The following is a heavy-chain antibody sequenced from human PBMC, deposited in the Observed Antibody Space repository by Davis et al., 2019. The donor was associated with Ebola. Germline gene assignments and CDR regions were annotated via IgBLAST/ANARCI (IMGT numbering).Heavy chain of an antibody. J-gene: IGHJ4*02. CDR1: GFTFDDYA. V-gene: IGHV3-9*01. Sequence: SLKISCAASGFTFDDYAMHWVRQAPGKGLEWVSGISWNSGSIGYADSVKGRFTISRDNAKNSLYLQMNSLRAEDTALYYCAKDAPGEQWLSPLDYWGQGTLVTVSS. CDR3: AKDAPGEQWLSPLDY. CDR2: ISWNSGSI. D-gene: IGHD6-19*01.